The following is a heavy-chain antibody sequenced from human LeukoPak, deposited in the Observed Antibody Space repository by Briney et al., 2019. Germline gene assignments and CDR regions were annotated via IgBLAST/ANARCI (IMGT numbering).Heavy chain of an antibody. D-gene: IGHD3-22*01. Sequence: PGGSLRLPCAVSGLTLSNYGMSWVRQAPGKGLEWVAGISGSGGSTNYADSEKGRFTIFRDNAKNTLYLQLHSLRAEDTAVYFCAKRGVVIRVILVGFHKEAYYFDSWGQGALVTVSS. V-gene: IGHV3-23*01. CDR2: ISGSGGST. CDR1: GLTLSNYG. CDR3: AKRGVVIRVILVGFHKEAYYFDS. J-gene: IGHJ4*02.